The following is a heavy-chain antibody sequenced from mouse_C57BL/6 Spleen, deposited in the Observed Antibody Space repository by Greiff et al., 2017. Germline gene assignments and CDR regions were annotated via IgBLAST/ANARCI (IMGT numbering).Heavy chain of an antibody. Sequence: EVKLVESGGGLVKPGGSLKLSCAASGFTFSSYTMSWVRQTPEKRLEWVATISGGGGNTYYPDSVKGRFTISRDNAKNTLYLQMSSLRSEDTALYYCARQGNYSNYAWYFDVWGTGTTVTVSS. CDR3: ARQGNYSNYAWYFDV. D-gene: IGHD2-5*01. CDR1: GFTFSSYT. J-gene: IGHJ1*03. CDR2: ISGGGGNT. V-gene: IGHV5-9*01.